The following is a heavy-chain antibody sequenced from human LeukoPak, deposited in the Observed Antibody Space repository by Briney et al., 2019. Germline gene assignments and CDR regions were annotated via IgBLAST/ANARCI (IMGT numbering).Heavy chain of an antibody. Sequence: SETLSLTCTVSGGSIGSYYWSWIRQPPGKGLEWIGYIYYSGSTNYNPSLKSRVTISVDTSKNQFSLKLSSVTAADTAVYYCARVEMATIIDYYFDYWGQGTLVTVSS. CDR1: GGSIGSYY. D-gene: IGHD5-24*01. CDR2: IYYSGST. CDR3: ARVEMATIIDYYFDY. J-gene: IGHJ4*02. V-gene: IGHV4-59*08.